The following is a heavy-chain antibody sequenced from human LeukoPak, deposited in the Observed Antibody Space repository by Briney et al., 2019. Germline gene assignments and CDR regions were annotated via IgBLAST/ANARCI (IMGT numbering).Heavy chain of an antibody. Sequence: GGSLRLSCAASGFTFSDYYMSWIRQAPGKGLEWVSYISSSSYTNYADSVKGRFTISRDNAKNSLYLQMNSLRAEDTAVYYCARDTSTHWFDPWGQGTLITVSS. CDR1: GFTFSDYY. CDR2: ISSSSYT. CDR3: ARDTSTHWFDP. V-gene: IGHV3-11*06. J-gene: IGHJ5*02. D-gene: IGHD5-24*01.